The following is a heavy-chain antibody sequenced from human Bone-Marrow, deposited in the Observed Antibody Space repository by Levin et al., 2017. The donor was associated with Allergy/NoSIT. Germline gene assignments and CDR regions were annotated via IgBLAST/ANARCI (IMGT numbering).Heavy chain of an antibody. CDR1: GFTFSSYA. Sequence: PGESLKISCAASGFTFSSYAMSWVRQAPGKGLEWVSAISGSGGSTYYADSVKGRFTISRDNSKNTLYLQMNSLRAEDTAVYYCAKVSPHGTVTTSNWFDPWGQGTLVTVSS. J-gene: IGHJ5*02. CDR3: AKVSPHGTVTTSNWFDP. D-gene: IGHD4-11*01. CDR2: ISGSGGST. V-gene: IGHV3-23*01.